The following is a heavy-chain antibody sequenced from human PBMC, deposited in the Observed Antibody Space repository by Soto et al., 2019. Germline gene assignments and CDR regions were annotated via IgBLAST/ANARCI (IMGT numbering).Heavy chain of an antibody. CDR1: GFTFSSYS. D-gene: IGHD3-22*01. Sequence: GGSPEISCAASGFTFSSYSMNWVRQAPGKGLEWVSSISSSSSYIYYADSVKGRFTISRDNAKNSLYLQMNSLRAEDTAVYYCARDYYDSRCDYYVLTYGMDVWGQGTTVTVSS. CDR2: ISSSSSYI. CDR3: ARDYYDSRCDYYVLTYGMDV. J-gene: IGHJ6*02. V-gene: IGHV3-21*01.